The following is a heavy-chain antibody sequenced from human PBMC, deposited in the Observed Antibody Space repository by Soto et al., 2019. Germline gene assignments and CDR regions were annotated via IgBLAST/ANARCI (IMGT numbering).Heavy chain of an antibody. V-gene: IGHV4-59*01. CDR1: GGSISSYY. J-gene: IGHJ4*02. CDR3: AYGDSRGPFDS. CDR2: IYNSGST. Sequence: PSETLFLTCTVSGGSISSYYWSWIRQPPGKGLEWIGYIYNSGSTNYNPSLKSRVTISVDTSKNQFSLKLSSVTAADTAVYYCAYGDSRGPFDSWGQGTLVTVSS. D-gene: IGHD4-17*01.